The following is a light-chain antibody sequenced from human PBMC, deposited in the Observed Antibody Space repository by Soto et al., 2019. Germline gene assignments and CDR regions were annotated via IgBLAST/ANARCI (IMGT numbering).Light chain of an antibody. V-gene: IGLV1-40*01. Sequence: QSALTQPPSVSGAPGHRVTISCTGSSSNIGAGYDVHWYQQLPGTAPKLLIYGNSNRPSGVPDRFSGSKSGTSASLAITGLQAEDEADYYCQSYDSSLSGYVFGTGNKVTVL. CDR2: GNS. J-gene: IGLJ1*01. CDR3: QSYDSSLSGYV. CDR1: SSNIGAGYD.